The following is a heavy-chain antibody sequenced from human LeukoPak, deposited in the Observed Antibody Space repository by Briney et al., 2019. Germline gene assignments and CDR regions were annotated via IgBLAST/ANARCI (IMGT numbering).Heavy chain of an antibody. V-gene: IGHV1-46*01. J-gene: IGHJ3*02. Sequence: GASVKVSCKASGYIFTSYYIHWVRQAPGQGLEWMGRIDPRGGSTSYPQRFQGRVTMTRDTSTTTVYMELSSLRSDDTAVYYCAKASDFCTYTRCVSHPFDIWGQGTMVTVSS. D-gene: IGHD3-16*01. CDR3: AKASDFCTYTRCVSHPFDI. CDR2: IDPRGGST. CDR1: GYIFTSYY.